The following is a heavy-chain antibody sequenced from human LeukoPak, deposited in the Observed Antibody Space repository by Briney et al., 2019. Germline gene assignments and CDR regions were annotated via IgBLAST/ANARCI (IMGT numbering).Heavy chain of an antibody. CDR3: ARDQYLDC. V-gene: IGHV3-11*01. Sequence: GGSLRLSCAASGFTFSDYYMSWIRQAPGKGLEWVSSISRGGNSIYYADSVRGRFTISRDNAKNSLYLQMNSLRAEDTAAYYCARDQYLDCRGQGTLVTVSS. J-gene: IGHJ4*02. CDR2: ISRGGNSI. CDR1: GFTFSDYY.